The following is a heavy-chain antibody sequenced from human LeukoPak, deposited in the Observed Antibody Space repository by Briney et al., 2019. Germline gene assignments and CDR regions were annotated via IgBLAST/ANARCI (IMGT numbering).Heavy chain of an antibody. D-gene: IGHD3-16*02. CDR1: VYTFTGYY. CDR3: ARDPEVYDYIWGSYRHTDY. Sequence: ASVNVSCKSSVYTFTGYYMHWVRQAPGQGLEWMGWINPNSGGTNYAQKFQGRVTMTRDTSISTAYMELSRLRSDDTAVYYCARDPEVYDYIWGSYRHTDYWGQGTRVTVFS. CDR2: INPNSGGT. V-gene: IGHV1-2*02. J-gene: IGHJ4*02.